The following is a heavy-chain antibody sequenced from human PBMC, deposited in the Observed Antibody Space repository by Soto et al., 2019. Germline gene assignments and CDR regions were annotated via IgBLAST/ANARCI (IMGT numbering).Heavy chain of an antibody. V-gene: IGHV4-34*01. CDR2: IYYSGST. CDR1: GGPFSDYY. Sequence: SETLSLTCAVYGGPFSDYYWGWIRQPPGKGLEWIGSIYYSGSTYYNPSLKSRVTISVDTSKNQFSLKLSSVTAADTAVYYCARDYGGNLNWFDPWGQGTLVTVSS. D-gene: IGHD4-17*01. J-gene: IGHJ5*02. CDR3: ARDYGGNLNWFDP.